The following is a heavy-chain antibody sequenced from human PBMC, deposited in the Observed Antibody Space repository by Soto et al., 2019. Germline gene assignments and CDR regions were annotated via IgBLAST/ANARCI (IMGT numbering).Heavy chain of an antibody. CDR2: INHSGST. J-gene: IGHJ3*02. CDR3: ARGLKNLMGWNSLSGAFDI. CDR1: GGSFSGYY. Sequence: SETLSLTCAVYGGSFSGYYWSWIRQPPGKGLEWIGEINHSGSTNYNPSLKSRVTISVDTSKNQFSLKLSSVTAADTAVYYCARGLKNLMGWNSLSGAFDIWGQGTMVTVSS. D-gene: IGHD1-1*01. V-gene: IGHV4-34*01.